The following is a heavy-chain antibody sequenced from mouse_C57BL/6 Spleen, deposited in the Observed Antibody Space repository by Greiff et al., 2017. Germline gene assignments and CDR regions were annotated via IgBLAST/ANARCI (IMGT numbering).Heavy chain of an antibody. CDR3: AREKYYYGSRGYFDV. J-gene: IGHJ1*03. CDR1: GYTFTSYW. CDR2: IYPSDSET. V-gene: IGHV1-61*01. D-gene: IGHD1-1*01. Sequence: QVQLQQPGAELVRPGSSVKLSCKASGYTFTSYWMDWVKQRPGQGLEWIGNIYPSDSETHYNQKFKDKATLTVDKSSSTAYMQLSSLTSEDSAVYYCAREKYYYGSRGYFDVWGTGTTVTVSS.